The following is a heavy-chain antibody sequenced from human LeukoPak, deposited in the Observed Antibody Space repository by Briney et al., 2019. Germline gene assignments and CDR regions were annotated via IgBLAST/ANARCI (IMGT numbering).Heavy chain of an antibody. CDR2: IYYSGST. CDR3: ARSLSTYYYYCMDV. D-gene: IGHD2-2*01. Sequence: SETLSLTCTVSGGSISSYYWSWIRQPPGKGLEWIGYIYYSGSTNYNPSLKSRVTISVDTSKNQFSLKLSSVTAADTAAYYCARSLSTYYYYCMDVWGQGTTVTVSS. CDR1: GGSISSYY. J-gene: IGHJ6*02. V-gene: IGHV4-59*08.